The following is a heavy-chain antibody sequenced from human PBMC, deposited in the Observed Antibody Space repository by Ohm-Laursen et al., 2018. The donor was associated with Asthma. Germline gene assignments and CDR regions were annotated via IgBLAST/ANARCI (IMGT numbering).Heavy chain of an antibody. Sequence: SQTLSLTCPVSGDSISSGDNYWSWIRQHPGKGLEWIGYVYYSGITYSNPSLRSRVSISVDTSKNQFSLNLTPVTAADTAVYYCARATFYYESTGYYFFDHWGQGALVTVSS. D-gene: IGHD3-22*01. CDR3: ARATFYYESTGYYFFDH. J-gene: IGHJ4*02. CDR2: VYYSGIT. CDR1: GDSISSGDNY. V-gene: IGHV4-31*03.